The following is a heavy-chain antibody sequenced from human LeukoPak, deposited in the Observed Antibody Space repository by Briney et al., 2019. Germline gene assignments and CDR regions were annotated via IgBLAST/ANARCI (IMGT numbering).Heavy chain of an antibody. D-gene: IGHD1-26*01. CDR3: ARDYSGEWEQLTGWWFDP. Sequence: ASVKVSCKASGYTFTSYYMHWVRQAPGQGLEWMGIINPSGGSTSYAQKFQGRVTMTRDMSTSTVYMELSDLRPEDTAVYYCARDYSGEWEQLTGWWFDPRGQGTLVIVSS. CDR1: GYTFTSYY. CDR2: INPSGGST. J-gene: IGHJ5*02. V-gene: IGHV1-46*01.